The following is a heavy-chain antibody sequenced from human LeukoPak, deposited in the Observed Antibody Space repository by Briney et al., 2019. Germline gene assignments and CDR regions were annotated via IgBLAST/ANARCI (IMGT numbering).Heavy chain of an antibody. Sequence: PGGSLRLSCAASGFTFSSYTMHWIRQAPGKGLEWVSSISDSNSYIFYADSVKGRFTVSRDNAKDSLYLQMNSLRAEDTAVYYCARETIVVVPAAIHYYYGMDVWGQGTTVTVSS. CDR2: ISDSNSYI. D-gene: IGHD2-2*01. CDR3: ARETIVVVPAAIHYYYGMDV. J-gene: IGHJ6*02. V-gene: IGHV3-21*01. CDR1: GFTFSSYT.